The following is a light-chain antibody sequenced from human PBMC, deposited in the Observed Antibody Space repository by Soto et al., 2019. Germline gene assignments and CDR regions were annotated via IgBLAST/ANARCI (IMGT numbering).Light chain of an antibody. CDR2: DAS. CDR1: QSIISW. Sequence: IRITHSASTMSASSGYTVTITSLASQSIISWLAWYQQKPGKAPKLLIYDASTLESGVPSRFSGSRSGTEFTLTISSLQPDDFATYYCQQYNSYSWTFGQGTKVDIK. V-gene: IGKV1-5*01. J-gene: IGKJ1*01. CDR3: QQYNSYSWT.